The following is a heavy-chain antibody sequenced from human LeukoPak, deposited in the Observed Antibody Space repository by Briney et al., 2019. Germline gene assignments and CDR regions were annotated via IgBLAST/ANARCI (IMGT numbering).Heavy chain of an antibody. V-gene: IGHV3-74*01. CDR1: GFTFSPYW. CDR3: ARVLMAGESAAISIFEN. CDR2: LNSYESSA. Sequence: GGSLRLSCAASGFTFSPYWMHWVRQAPGKGLVWVSRLNSYESSAKYADSVQGRFTISRDNTQHTLSLQMNGLRAEDTAVYYCARVLMAGESAAISIFENCGEGDLGTVS. D-gene: IGHD3-9*01. J-gene: IGHJ4*02.